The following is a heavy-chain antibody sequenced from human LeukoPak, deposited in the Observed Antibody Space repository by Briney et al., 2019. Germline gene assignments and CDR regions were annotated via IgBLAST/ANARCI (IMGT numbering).Heavy chain of an antibody. CDR3: ARTGSSSPGSYNYYMDV. V-gene: IGHV1-69*13. J-gene: IGHJ6*03. D-gene: IGHD6-6*01. CDR2: IIPIFGTA. Sequence: ASVKVSCKASGYTFTSYGISWVRQAPGQGLEWMGGIIPIFGTANYAQKFQGRVTITADESTSTAYMELNSLRSEDTAVYYCARTGSSSPGSYNYYMDVWGKGTTVTVSS. CDR1: GYTFTSYG.